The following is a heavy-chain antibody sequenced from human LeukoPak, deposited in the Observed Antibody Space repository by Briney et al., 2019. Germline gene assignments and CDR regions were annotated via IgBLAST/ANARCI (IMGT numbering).Heavy chain of an antibody. D-gene: IGHD2-15*01. Sequence: GGSLRLSCAASGFTFSSSWMSWLRQAPGKGLERVTNIHQGGSGKYYVDSVKGRFTISRDNAKNSLYLQMNSLRAEDTAVYYCARPSCGGGTCYDYWGQGTLVTVS. CDR3: ARPSCGGGTCYDY. CDR1: GFTFSSSW. J-gene: IGHJ4*02. CDR2: IHQGGSGK. V-gene: IGHV3-7*01.